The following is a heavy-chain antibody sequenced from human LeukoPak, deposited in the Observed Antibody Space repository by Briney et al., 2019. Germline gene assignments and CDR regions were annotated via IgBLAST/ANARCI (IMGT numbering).Heavy chain of an antibody. D-gene: IGHD5-18*01. CDR1: GFTFSSYG. CDR3: AREITAMGYFDY. V-gene: IGHV3-21*01. Sequence: GGSLRLSCAASGFTFSSYGMHWVRQAPGKGLEWVSSISSSSSYIYYADSVKGRFTISRDNAKNSLYLQMNSLRAEDTAVYYCAREITAMGYFDYWGQGTLVTVSS. J-gene: IGHJ4*02. CDR2: ISSSSSYI.